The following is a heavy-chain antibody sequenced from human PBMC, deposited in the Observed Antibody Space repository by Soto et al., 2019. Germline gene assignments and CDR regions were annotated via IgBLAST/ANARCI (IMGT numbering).Heavy chain of an antibody. D-gene: IGHD3-22*01. J-gene: IGHJ4*02. CDR2: ISYDGSNK. Sequence: GGSLSLSCAASGFTFSSYGMHWVRPAPGKGLEWVAVISYDGSNKYYADSVKGRFTISRDNSKNTLYLQMNSLRAEDTAVYYCANLRRNYYDSSGYYYSGSDFDYWGQGTLVTVSS. CDR3: ANLRRNYYDSSGYYYSGSDFDY. V-gene: IGHV3-30*18. CDR1: GFTFSSYG.